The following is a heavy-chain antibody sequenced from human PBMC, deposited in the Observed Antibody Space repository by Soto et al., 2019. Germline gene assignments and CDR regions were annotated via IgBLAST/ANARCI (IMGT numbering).Heavy chain of an antibody. Sequence: PGGSLRLSCAASGFTFSSYAMSWVRQAPGKGLEWVSAISGSGGSTYYADSVKGRFTISRDNSKNTLYLQMNSLRAEDTAVYYCAKRHPYYDSSGYYYPLDYWGQGTLVTVSS. D-gene: IGHD3-22*01. V-gene: IGHV3-23*01. CDR2: ISGSGGST. CDR3: AKRHPYYDSSGYYYPLDY. CDR1: GFTFSSYA. J-gene: IGHJ4*02.